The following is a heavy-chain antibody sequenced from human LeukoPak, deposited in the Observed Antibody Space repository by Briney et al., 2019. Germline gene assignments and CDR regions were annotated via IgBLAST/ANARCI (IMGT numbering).Heavy chain of an antibody. CDR2: TYYRSKWYN. CDR3: ARSILSVVAATNGFDY. CDR1: GDSVSSNSAA. D-gene: IGHD2-15*01. J-gene: IGHJ4*02. Sequence: SQTLSLTCAISGDSVSSNSAAWNWIRQSPSRGLEWLGRTYYRSKWYNDYAVSVISRITINPDTSKNQFSLQLNSVTPEDTAVYYCARSILSVVAATNGFDYWGQGTLVTVSS. V-gene: IGHV6-1*01.